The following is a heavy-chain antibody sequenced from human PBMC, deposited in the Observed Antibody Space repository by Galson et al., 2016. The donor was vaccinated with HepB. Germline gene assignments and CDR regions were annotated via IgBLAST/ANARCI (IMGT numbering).Heavy chain of an antibody. Sequence: SVKVSCKASGYTFSSYGISWVRQAPGQGLEWMGWISADNGNTNYAQNLQGRVTMTTDTSTSTAYMELRSLRSDDTAVYYCAREGGGRELFVTNWFDPWGQGTLVTVSS. CDR1: GYTFSSYG. CDR3: AREGGGRELFVTNWFDP. V-gene: IGHV1-18*01. J-gene: IGHJ5*02. D-gene: IGHD3-10*01. CDR2: ISADNGNT.